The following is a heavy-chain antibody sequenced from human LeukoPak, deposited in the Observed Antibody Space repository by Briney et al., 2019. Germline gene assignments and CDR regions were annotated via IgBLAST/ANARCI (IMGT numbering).Heavy chain of an antibody. D-gene: IGHD3-10*02. CDR2: INPSGGST. CDR1: GYTFTSYY. V-gene: IGHV1-46*01. J-gene: IGHJ1*01. CDR3: ARGVFGELEKLMFQH. Sequence: ASLKVSRKASGYTFTSYYIHWVRQAPGQGLEWMGIINPSGGSTSYPQKFQDRVTMTRDTSTSTVYMELSSLKSDDTAIYYCARGVFGELEKLMFQHWGQGTLVTVFS.